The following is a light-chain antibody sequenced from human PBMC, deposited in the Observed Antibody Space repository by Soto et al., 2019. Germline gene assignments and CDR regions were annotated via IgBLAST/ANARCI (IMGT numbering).Light chain of an antibody. V-gene: IGLV7-46*01. CDR1: TGAVTNGHY. Sequence: QAVVTQEPSVTVSPGGTVTLTCGSSTGAVTNGHYPYWFQQKPGQAPRTLIYDTTNRHAWTPARFSGSLLGGKAALTLSGAQPEDEAEYYCLLSYNGPDVFGTGTKVTVL. CDR3: LLSYNGPDV. J-gene: IGLJ1*01. CDR2: DTT.